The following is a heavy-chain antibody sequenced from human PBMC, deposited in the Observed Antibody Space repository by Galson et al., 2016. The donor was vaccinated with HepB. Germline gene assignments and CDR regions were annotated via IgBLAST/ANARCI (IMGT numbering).Heavy chain of an antibody. D-gene: IGHD5-12*01. V-gene: IGHV2-5*02. CDR3: ARRQVVSHTGFFDS. Sequence: PALVKPTQTLTLTCTLSGFGLNTHGVGVAWIRQPPGKALEWLALVYWDGEERYNPSLKSRLTIYRDTSKNQVVVTMTDMQPVDAGTYFCARRQVVSHTGFFDSWGQGALVTVSS. J-gene: IGHJ4*02. CDR2: VYWDGEE. CDR1: GFGLNTHGVG.